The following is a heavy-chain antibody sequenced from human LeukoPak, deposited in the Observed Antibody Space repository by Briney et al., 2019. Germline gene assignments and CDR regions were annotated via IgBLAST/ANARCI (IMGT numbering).Heavy chain of an antibody. Sequence: SETLSLTCTVSGGPIRSYSWSWIRQPPGKGLEWIGCGHYSGTTNYNPSLKSRVTISLDTSKNQFSLKLSSVTAADTAVYYCARGYNPWYRSSSLYLDLWGRGTLVTVSS. CDR1: GGPIRSYS. CDR2: GHYSGTT. J-gene: IGHJ2*01. D-gene: IGHD6-6*01. CDR3: ARGYNPWYRSSSLYLDL. V-gene: IGHV4-59*01.